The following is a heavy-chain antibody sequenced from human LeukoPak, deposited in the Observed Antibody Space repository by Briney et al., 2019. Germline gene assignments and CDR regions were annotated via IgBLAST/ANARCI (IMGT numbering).Heavy chain of an antibody. Sequence: PSETLSLTCTVSGGSISSHFWTWIRQPPGKGLEWIGYIHYSGNTNYNPSLKSRLSISVDTSKNEFSLKFTSVTAADTAVYYCARDFLECSRASCLYWFDPWGQGTLVTVSS. CDR2: IHYSGNT. V-gene: IGHV4-59*11. D-gene: IGHD2-2*01. J-gene: IGHJ5*02. CDR1: GGSISSHF. CDR3: ARDFLECSRASCLYWFDP.